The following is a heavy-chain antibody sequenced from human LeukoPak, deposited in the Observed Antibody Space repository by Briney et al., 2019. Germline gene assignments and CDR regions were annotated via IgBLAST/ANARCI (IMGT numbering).Heavy chain of an antibody. CDR3: AKDMVVVVAANYFDY. CDR2: VTTSSSYI. V-gene: IGHV3-21*01. CDR1: GFTFSSYS. J-gene: IGHJ4*02. D-gene: IGHD2-15*01. Sequence: GGSLRLSCATSGFTFSSYSMNWVRQAPGRGLEWVSSVTTSSSYIYYADSVKGRFTSSRDNAKNSLYLQMNGLRAEDTAVYYCAKDMVVVVAANYFDYWGQGTLVTVSS.